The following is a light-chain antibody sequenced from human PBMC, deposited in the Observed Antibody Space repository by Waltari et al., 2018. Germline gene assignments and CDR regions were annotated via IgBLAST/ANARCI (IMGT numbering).Light chain of an antibody. V-gene: IGLV2-11*01. CDR1: SSDVGNYNF. CDR2: DVV. Sequence: QSALTQPRSVSGSPGQSVTISCSGTSSDVGNYNFVSWYPQHPGNAPKLLIYDVVKRPSGVPDRFSGSKSGNTASLTISGLQTEDEADYYCCSYAGSYTFVLGGGTQLTVL. J-gene: IGLJ7*01. CDR3: CSYAGSYTFV.